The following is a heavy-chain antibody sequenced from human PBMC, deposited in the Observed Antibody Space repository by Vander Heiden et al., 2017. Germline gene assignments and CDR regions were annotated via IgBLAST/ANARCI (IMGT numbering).Heavy chain of an antibody. CDR3: ARDSNPRSGYYYYGMDV. CDR2: IWTDGSNK. D-gene: IGHD4-4*01. J-gene: IGHJ6*02. CDR1: GFTLSSYG. V-gene: IGHV3-33*01. Sequence: QVQLVESGGGVVQPGRSLRLSCSASGFTLSSYGMHWVRQAPGKGLEWVAVIWTDGSNKYHADSVKGRFTVSRDNSKNTLDLQMNSLRAEDTAVYYCARDSNPRSGYYYYGMDVWGQGTTVTVSS.